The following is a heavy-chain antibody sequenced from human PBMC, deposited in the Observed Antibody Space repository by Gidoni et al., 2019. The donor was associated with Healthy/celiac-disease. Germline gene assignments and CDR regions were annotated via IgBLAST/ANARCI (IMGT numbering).Heavy chain of an antibody. D-gene: IGHD4-17*01. CDR3: ARDGYYGGNSYFDY. J-gene: IGHJ4*02. Sequence: GRVTITRDTSASTAYMELSSLRSEDTAVYYCARDGYYGGNSYFDYWGQGTLVTVSS. V-gene: IGHV1-3*01.